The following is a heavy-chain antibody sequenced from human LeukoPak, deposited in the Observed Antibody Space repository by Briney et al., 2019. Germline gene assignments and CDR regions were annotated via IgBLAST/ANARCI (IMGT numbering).Heavy chain of an antibody. Sequence: GGSLRLSCAASGFTFSSYSMNWVRQAPGKGLELVANINRDGSLKNYVDSVKGRFTISRDNAENSLHLQMNSLRAEDSAIYYCSRDPGSSAFDCWGQGTLVTVSS. V-gene: IGHV3-7*01. CDR3: SRDPGSSAFDC. CDR2: INRDGSLK. CDR1: GFTFSSYS. D-gene: IGHD2-2*01. J-gene: IGHJ4*02.